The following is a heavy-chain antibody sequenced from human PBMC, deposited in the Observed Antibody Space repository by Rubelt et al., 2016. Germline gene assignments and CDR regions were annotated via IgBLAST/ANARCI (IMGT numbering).Heavy chain of an antibody. Sequence: QVQLVQSGAEVKKPGASVKVSCKVSGYTLTELSMHWVRQAPGKGLEWMGWIKPNSGATSYEEKFQGRVTMTRETSISTSHMELSRLRSDETAEYYCARDGGYSYGAIDYWGQGTLVTVSS. D-gene: IGHD5-18*01. CDR2: IKPNSGAT. CDR3: ARDGGYSYGAIDY. J-gene: IGHJ4*02. CDR1: GYTLTELS. V-gene: IGHV1-2*02.